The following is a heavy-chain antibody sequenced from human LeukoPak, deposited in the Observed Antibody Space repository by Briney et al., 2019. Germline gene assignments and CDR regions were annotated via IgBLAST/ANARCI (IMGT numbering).Heavy chain of an antibody. V-gene: IGHV3-23*01. CDR1: GFTFSSYA. CDR2: ISGGGDIT. D-gene: IGHD1-26*01. Sequence: WGSLRLSCAASGFTFSSYAMNWVRQAPGKGLEWVSAISGGGDITYYAGSVKGRFTISRDNSKNTLYLQVSSLVADDTAVYYCAKAHSGSFYSGIHWGQGTLVTVSS. CDR3: AKAHSGSFYSGIH. J-gene: IGHJ4*02.